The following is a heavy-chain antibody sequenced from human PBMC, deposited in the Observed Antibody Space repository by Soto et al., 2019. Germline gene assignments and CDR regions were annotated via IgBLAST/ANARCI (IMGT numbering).Heavy chain of an antibody. Sequence: QVQLVESGGGVVHPGRSLRLSCAASGFTFSTYGMHWVRQAPGKGLEWVAVISQDGTNRYYADSVKGRFTISRDNYKNMLFLQMDSLRTEDTAVFYCAKEWAAVAGTYVFDVWGQGTMVTVSS. CDR1: GFTFSTYG. V-gene: IGHV3-30*18. CDR3: AKEWAAVAGTYVFDV. J-gene: IGHJ3*01. CDR2: ISQDGTNR. D-gene: IGHD6-19*01.